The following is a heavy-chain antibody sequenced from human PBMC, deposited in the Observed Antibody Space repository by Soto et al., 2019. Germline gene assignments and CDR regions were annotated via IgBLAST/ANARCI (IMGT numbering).Heavy chain of an antibody. J-gene: IGHJ5*02. CDR1: GGSISSYH. Sequence: KSSETLSLTCTVSGGSISSYHWSWIRQPPGKGPEWIGNVYYSGSTIYNPSLKSRVTMSVDTSKNQFSLKLSSVTAADTAVYYCARDASGYYWFDPWGQGTLVTVSS. V-gene: IGHV4-59*01. D-gene: IGHD5-12*01. CDR2: VYYSGST. CDR3: ARDASGYYWFDP.